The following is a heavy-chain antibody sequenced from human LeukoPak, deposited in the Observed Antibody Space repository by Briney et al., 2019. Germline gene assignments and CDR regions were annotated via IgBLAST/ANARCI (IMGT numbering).Heavy chain of an antibody. CDR3: ARGWDGYYNPWFDY. J-gene: IGHJ4*02. V-gene: IGHV4-34*01. CDR2: INHSGST. D-gene: IGHD3-9*01. CDR1: GGSFSGYY. Sequence: SETLSLTCAVYGGSFSGYYWSWIRQPPGKGLERIGEINHSGSTNYNPSLKSRVTISVDTSKNQFSLKLSSVTAADTAVYYCARGWDGYYNPWFDYWGQGTLVTVSS.